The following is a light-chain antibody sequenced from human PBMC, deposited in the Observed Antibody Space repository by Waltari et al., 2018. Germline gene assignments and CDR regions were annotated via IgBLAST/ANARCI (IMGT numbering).Light chain of an antibody. V-gene: IGKV3-15*01. CDR3: QQFNTGYS. CDR1: RAIANN. J-gene: IGKJ2*01. Sequence: EIVMTQSPATLSVSPGDAATLSCRASRAIANNLAWYQQKPGQALRLLIYDACSRAPGIPARFSGSWSGTEFTLTITSLQSEDSAVYCCQQFNTGYSFGQGTKLEIK. CDR2: DAC.